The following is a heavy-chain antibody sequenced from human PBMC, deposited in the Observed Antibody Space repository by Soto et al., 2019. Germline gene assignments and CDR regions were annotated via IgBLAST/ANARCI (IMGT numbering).Heavy chain of an antibody. CDR1: GFTFSSYA. V-gene: IGHV3-30-3*01. CDR2: ISYDGSNK. J-gene: IGHJ5*02. D-gene: IGHD2-2*02. Sequence: PVGSLRLSCAASGFTFSSYAMHWVRQAPGKGLEWVAVISYDGSNKYYADSVKGRFTISRDNSKNTLYLQMNSLRAEDTAVYYCARDSSSTSCYTGCNWFDPWGQGTLVTVSS. CDR3: ARDSSSTSCYTGCNWFDP.